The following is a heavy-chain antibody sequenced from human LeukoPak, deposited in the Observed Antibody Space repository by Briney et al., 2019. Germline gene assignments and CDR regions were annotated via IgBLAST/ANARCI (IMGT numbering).Heavy chain of an antibody. D-gene: IGHD2/OR15-2a*01. CDR1: GGSISSGSYY. CDR2: IYTSGNT. Sequence: SQTLSLTCTVSGGSISSGSYYWRWIRQPAGKGLEWIGRIYTSGNTNYNPSLKSRVTISVDASKNQFSLKLSSVTAADTAVYYCAADDYFAFDIWGQGTMVTVSS. J-gene: IGHJ3*02. CDR3: AADDYFAFDI. V-gene: IGHV4-61*02.